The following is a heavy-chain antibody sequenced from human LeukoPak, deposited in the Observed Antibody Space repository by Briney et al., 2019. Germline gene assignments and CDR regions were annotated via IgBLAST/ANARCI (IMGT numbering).Heavy chain of an antibody. V-gene: IGHV3-23*01. Sequence: ASVKVSCKASGGTFSSSAMSWVRQAPGKGLEWVSTISGSGDRTYYADSVKGRFTISRDNSKNTLFLRMNSLRAEDTAVYSCAKGYYGSGSYGWFDYWGQGTLVTVSS. CDR3: AKGYYGSGSYGWFDY. CDR2: ISGSGDRT. J-gene: IGHJ4*02. D-gene: IGHD3-10*01. CDR1: GGTFSSSA.